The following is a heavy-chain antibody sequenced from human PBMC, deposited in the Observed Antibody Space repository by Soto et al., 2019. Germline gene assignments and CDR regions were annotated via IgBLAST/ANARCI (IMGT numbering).Heavy chain of an antibody. CDR3: ATQGFYRMGV. CDR2: IHHSGAT. J-gene: IGHJ6*02. Sequence: SETLSLTCAVSGDSTTGDNWWSWVRQPPGKGLEWIGEIHHSGATNYNPSLKSRVTISVDKSKNQFSLKLNSVTAADTAMFYCATQGFYRMGVWGRRTTVTVSS. V-gene: IGHV4-4*02. CDR1: GDSTTGDNW.